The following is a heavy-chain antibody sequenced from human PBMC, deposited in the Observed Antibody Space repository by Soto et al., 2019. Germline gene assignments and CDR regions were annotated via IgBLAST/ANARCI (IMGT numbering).Heavy chain of an antibody. D-gene: IGHD2-15*01. CDR3: ARHHFYCTGGSCYLQAYHYYGLDV. J-gene: IGHJ6*02. CDR1: GGSFSSSSHY. V-gene: IGHV4-39*01. Sequence: PSETLSLTCTVFGGSFSSSSHYWGWIRQPPGKGLEWLGTMFYFGSTYYNTSLESRVTISVDPSKNQFPLKLSSVTAADTAVYYCARHHFYCTGGSCYLQAYHYYGLDVWGQGTTVTVSS. CDR2: MFYFGST.